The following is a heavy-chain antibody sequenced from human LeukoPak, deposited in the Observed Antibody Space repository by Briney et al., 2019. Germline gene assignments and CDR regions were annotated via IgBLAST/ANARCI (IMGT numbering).Heavy chain of an antibody. CDR3: AKERGSLPVGQTRFDY. V-gene: IGHV3-23*01. J-gene: IGHJ4*02. CDR2: ISGGGDNT. Sequence: QTGGSLTLSCAASGFTFSSYAVSWVRQAPGKGLEWVSAISGGGDNTYYADSVKGRFTISRDNSKNTLYLHMNSLRAEDTAVYYCAKERGSLPVGQTRFDYWGQGTLVTVSS. CDR1: GFTFSSYA. D-gene: IGHD4-17*01.